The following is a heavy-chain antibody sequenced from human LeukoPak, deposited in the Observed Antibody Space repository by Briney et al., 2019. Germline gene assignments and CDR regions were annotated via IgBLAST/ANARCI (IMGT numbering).Heavy chain of an antibody. V-gene: IGHV4-59*01. CDR1: GGSISSYY. D-gene: IGHD1-26*01. Sequence: SETLSLTCTVSGGSISSYYWSWIRQPPGKGLEWIGYIYYSGSTNYIPSLKSRVTISVDTSKNQFSLKLSSVTAADTAVYYCARGSYSGEVGYWGQGTLVTVSS. CDR2: IYYSGST. CDR3: ARGSYSGEVGY. J-gene: IGHJ4*02.